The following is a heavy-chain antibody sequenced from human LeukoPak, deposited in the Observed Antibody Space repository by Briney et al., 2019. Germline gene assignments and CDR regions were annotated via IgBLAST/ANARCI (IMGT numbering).Heavy chain of an antibody. CDR1: GFTFDDYG. Sequence: GGSLRLSCAASGFTFDDYGMSWVCQAPGKGLEWVSGVNWSGGSTGYADSVKGRFTISRDNAKNSLYLQMNSLRADDAALYYCARGTQQWLAPFDYWGQGTLVTVSS. D-gene: IGHD6-19*01. V-gene: IGHV3-20*04. J-gene: IGHJ4*02. CDR3: ARGTQQWLAPFDY. CDR2: VNWSGGST.